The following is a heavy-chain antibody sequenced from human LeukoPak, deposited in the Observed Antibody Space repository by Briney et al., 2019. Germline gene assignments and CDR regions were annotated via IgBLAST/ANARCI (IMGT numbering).Heavy chain of an antibody. Sequence: SQTLSLTCAVSGDSVSSNSAAWNWLRQSPSRGLEWLGRTYYRYNWYNDYAVSVKSRIKINTDTSKNQFSLQLNSVTPEDMAVYYCARDIGLVYSYGYVNYWGQGTLVTVSS. CDR3: ARDIGLVYSYGYVNY. J-gene: IGHJ4*02. CDR2: TYYRYNWYN. D-gene: IGHD5-18*01. V-gene: IGHV6-1*01. CDR1: GDSVSSNSAA.